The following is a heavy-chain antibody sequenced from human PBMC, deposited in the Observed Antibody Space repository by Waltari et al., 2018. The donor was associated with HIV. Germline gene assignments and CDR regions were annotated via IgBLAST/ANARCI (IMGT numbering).Heavy chain of an antibody. CDR3: ARDDYGMDV. CDR2: ISSSSSTI. Sequence: EVQLVESGGGLVQPGGSLSLSCAASGFTFSSFSMNWVRQAPGKGLEWVSYISSSSSTIYYADSVKGRFTISRDNAKNSLYLQMNSLRAEDTAVYYCARDDYGMDVWGQGTTVTVSS. CDR1: GFTFSSFS. V-gene: IGHV3-48*04. J-gene: IGHJ6*02.